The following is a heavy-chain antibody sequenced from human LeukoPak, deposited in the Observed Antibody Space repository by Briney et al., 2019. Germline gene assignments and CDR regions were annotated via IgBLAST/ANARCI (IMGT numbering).Heavy chain of an antibody. CDR2: IRSAVETT. D-gene: IGHD3/OR15-3a*01. CDR3: AKHFCTGLDCSLFDS. CDR1: GFTMSHYG. J-gene: IGHJ4*02. Sequence: PGGSLRLSCAASGFTMSHYGVSWVRQAPGKGLEWISGIRSAVETTYYADSVKGRFIISRDNSKDALSLQLNSLRPEDTALYYCAKHFCTGLDCSLFDSWGQGTLVTVSS. V-gene: IGHV3-23*01.